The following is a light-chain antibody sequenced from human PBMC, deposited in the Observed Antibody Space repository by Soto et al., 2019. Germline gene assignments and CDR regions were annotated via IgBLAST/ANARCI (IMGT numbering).Light chain of an antibody. Sequence: DIEITQSPSTLSASVGDRVTLTCRASQSISRWLAWYQQTPGQAPNLLIFDASSLQSGVPSRFRGSGSGTEFTLTIFRLQPDDFAAYYCQQYKTYAITFGQGTRLEIK. J-gene: IGKJ5*01. CDR1: QSISRW. V-gene: IGKV1-5*01. CDR2: DAS. CDR3: QQYKTYAIT.